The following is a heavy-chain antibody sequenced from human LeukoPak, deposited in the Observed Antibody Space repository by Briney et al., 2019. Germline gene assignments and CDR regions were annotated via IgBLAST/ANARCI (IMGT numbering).Heavy chain of an antibody. J-gene: IGHJ3*02. D-gene: IGHD5-24*01. Sequence: SRTLSVTCAISVGRVSADSATGKWIRQSRSGGREWLGRKYYRSNRSKWYSDYALSVKSRITISPDTSKNEFSLQLNSVTPEDTAVYYCTRANYRAFDIWGQGTMVTVSS. CDR3: TRANYRAFDI. CDR1: VGRVSADSAT. CDR2: KYYRSNRSKWYS. V-gene: IGHV6-1*01.